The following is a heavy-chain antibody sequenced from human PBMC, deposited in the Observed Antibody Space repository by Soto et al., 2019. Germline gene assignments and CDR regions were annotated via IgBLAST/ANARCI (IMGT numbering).Heavy chain of an antibody. CDR2: INTDGSST. D-gene: IGHD1-1*01. J-gene: IGHJ4*02. CDR3: ARGGVPRRAPTGFDY. CDR1: GFTFSSYW. Sequence: GGSLRLSCAASGFTFSSYWMQWVRQAPGKGLVWVSRINTDGSSTAYADSVKGRFTISRDNAKNTLYLQMNSLRAEDTAVYYCARGGVPRRAPTGFDYGGQGTLAPFS. V-gene: IGHV3-74*01.